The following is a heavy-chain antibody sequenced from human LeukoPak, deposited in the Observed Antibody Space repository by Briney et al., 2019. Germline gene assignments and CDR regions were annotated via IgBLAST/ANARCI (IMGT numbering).Heavy chain of an antibody. V-gene: IGHV7-4-1*02. CDR3: ARAPSGYNYAYYFFYMDV. CDR2: INTNTGYP. CDR1: GYTFIDYG. Sequence: GASVKVSCTASGYTFIDYGINWVRQAPGQGLEWMGWINTNTGYPTYAQGFTGRFVFSVDASVTTAYLQISTLQAEDTAVYYCARAPSGYNYAYYFFYMDVWGKGTTVTVSS. D-gene: IGHD5-18*01. J-gene: IGHJ6*03.